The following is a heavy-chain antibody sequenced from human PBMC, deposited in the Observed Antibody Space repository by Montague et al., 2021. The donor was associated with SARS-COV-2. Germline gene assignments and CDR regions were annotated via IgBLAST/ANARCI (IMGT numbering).Heavy chain of an antibody. CDR1: GGSISSSSYY. D-gene: IGHD3-22*01. CDR3: ARHGKTRIAMIVVVIGYFDY. CDR2: IYDSGST. J-gene: IGHJ4*02. Sequence: SETLSLTCTVSGGSISSSSYYWGWNRQPPGKGLEWIGSIYDSGSTYYNPSLKSRVTISVDTSKNQFSLKLSSVTAADTAVYYCARHGKTRIAMIVVVIGYFDYWGQGTLVTVSS. V-gene: IGHV4-39*01.